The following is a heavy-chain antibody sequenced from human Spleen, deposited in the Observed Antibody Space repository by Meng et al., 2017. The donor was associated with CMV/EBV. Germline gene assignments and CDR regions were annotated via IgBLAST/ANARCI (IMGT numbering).Heavy chain of an antibody. Sequence: QLVPSGADVKKPGDSVKAACKASGYTCTSYGISWVLQAPGQGLEWMGWISANHGNTNYAQKLQGIVTMTTDTSTRTAYMELRSLRSDDTAVYYCATVGEGSGLRWFDPWGQGTLVTVSS. V-gene: IGHV1-18*01. CDR2: ISANHGNT. D-gene: IGHD3-10*01. J-gene: IGHJ5*02. CDR3: ATVGEGSGLRWFDP. CDR1: GYTCTSYG.